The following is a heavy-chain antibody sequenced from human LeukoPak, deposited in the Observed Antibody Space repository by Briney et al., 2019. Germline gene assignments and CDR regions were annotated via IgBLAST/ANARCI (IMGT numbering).Heavy chain of an antibody. J-gene: IGHJ3*02. CDR3: ARGPSHGDYPLDAAFDI. D-gene: IGHD4-17*01. CDR2: IIPIFGAA. Sequence: SVKVSCKASGGTFSSYAISWVRQAPGQGLEWMGGIIPIFGAANYAQKFQGRVTITTDESTSTAYMELSSLRSEDTAVYYCARGPSHGDYPLDAAFDIWGQGTMVTVSS. V-gene: IGHV1-69*05. CDR1: GGTFSSYA.